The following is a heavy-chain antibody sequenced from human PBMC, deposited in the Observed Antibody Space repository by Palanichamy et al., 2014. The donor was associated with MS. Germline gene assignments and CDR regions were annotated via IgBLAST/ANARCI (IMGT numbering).Heavy chain of an antibody. V-gene: IGHV3-48*03. Sequence: EVQLVESGGGLVQPGGSLRLSCAASGFTFSSYEMNWVRQAPGKGLEWISYISGSGGTIYSAGSVKGRSTISRDNAKNSLYLQMNGLRAEDTAVYYCARGNRQGGSGWGQTFDYWGQGTLVTVSS. CDR1: GFTFSSYE. CDR3: ARGNRQGGSGWGQTFDY. D-gene: IGHD6-19*01. CDR2: ISGSGGTI. J-gene: IGHJ4*02.